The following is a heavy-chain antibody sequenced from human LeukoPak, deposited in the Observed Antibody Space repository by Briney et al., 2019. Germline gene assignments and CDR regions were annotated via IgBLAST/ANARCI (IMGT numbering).Heavy chain of an antibody. V-gene: IGHV4-59*08. D-gene: IGHD3-10*01. Sequence: SETLSLTCTVSVGSISTYYWNWIRQPPGKGLEWIGYIYYSGSTKYNPSLTSRVPVSIDTSKNQFSLKLTSVTAADTAVYYCARRAGTTFDYWGQGILVSVSS. CDR3: ARRAGTTFDY. J-gene: IGHJ4*02. CDR1: VGSISTYY. CDR2: IYYSGST.